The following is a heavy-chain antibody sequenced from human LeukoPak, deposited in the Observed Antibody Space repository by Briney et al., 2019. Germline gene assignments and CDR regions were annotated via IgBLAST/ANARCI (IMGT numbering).Heavy chain of an antibody. CDR1: GFTFSSYA. J-gene: IGHJ4*02. D-gene: IGHD3-22*01. Sequence: PGGSLRLSCAASGFTFSSYAMSWVRQAPGKGLEWVSAISGSGGSTYYADSVKGRFTISRDNSKDTLYLQMNSLRDEDTAVYYCARERSPDYYDSSGYYGDFDYWGQGTLVTVSS. V-gene: IGHV3-23*01. CDR2: ISGSGGST. CDR3: ARERSPDYYDSSGYYGDFDY.